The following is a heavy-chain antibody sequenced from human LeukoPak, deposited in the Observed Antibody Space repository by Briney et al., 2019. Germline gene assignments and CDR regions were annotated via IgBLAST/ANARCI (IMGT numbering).Heavy chain of an antibody. CDR2: IKQDGSEK. J-gene: IGHJ5*02. CDR1: GFTFSSYW. Sequence: GGSLRLSCAASGFTFSSYWMSWVRQAPGKGLEWVANIKQDGSEKYYVDSVKGRFTISRDNAKNSLYLQMNSLRAEDTAAYYCARVGYYYDSSGYYYLSWGQGTLVTVSS. D-gene: IGHD3-22*01. CDR3: ARVGYYYDSSGYYYLS. V-gene: IGHV3-7*01.